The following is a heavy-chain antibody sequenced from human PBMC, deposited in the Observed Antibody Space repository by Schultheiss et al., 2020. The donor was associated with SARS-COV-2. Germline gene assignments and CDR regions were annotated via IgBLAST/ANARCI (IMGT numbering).Heavy chain of an antibody. CDR3: ARDRTVTRPSDAFDI. J-gene: IGHJ3*02. CDR2: LSASNGHT. Sequence: ASVKVSCRASGYTITNFGIGWVRQAPGQGLEWLGWLSASNGHTNYARDVQDRVTMTTDTSTSTAYMELRSLRSDDTAVYYCARDRTVTRPSDAFDIWGQGTMVTVSS. D-gene: IGHD4-17*01. V-gene: IGHV1-18*01. CDR1: GYTITNFG.